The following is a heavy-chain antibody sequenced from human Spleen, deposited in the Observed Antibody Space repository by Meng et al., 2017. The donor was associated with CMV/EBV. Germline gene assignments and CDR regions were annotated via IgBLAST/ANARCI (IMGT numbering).Heavy chain of an antibody. Sequence: SSGDYYWRWIRQPPGKGLEWIGYIDYSGSGTTYYNPSLKSRVTISLDTSKNQFSLKLSSVTAADTAVYYCARGTFWSGYYKAEYFQHWGQGTLVTVSS. V-gene: IGHV4-30-4*08. CDR1: SSGDYY. CDR2: IDYSGSGTT. J-gene: IGHJ1*01. CDR3: ARGTFWSGYYKAEYFQH. D-gene: IGHD3-3*01.